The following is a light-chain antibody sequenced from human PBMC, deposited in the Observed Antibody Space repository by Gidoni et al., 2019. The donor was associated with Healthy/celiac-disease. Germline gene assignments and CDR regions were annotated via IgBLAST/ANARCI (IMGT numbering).Light chain of an antibody. CDR2: AAS. V-gene: IGKV1-39*01. CDR3: QQSYSTWT. J-gene: IGKJ1*01. Sequence: DIQITQSPSSLSASVGDRVTITCRASQSNSSYLTWYQQKPGKAPKLLIYAASSLQSGVPSRFSGSGSGTDFTLTISSLQPEDFATYYGQQSYSTWTFGQGTKVEIK. CDR1: QSNSSY.